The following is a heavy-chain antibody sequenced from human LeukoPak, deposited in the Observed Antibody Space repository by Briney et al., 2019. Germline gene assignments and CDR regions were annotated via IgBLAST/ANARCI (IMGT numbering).Heavy chain of an antibody. CDR1: GFTFSSYG. Sequence: GGSLRLSCAASGFTFSSYGMHWVRQAPGKGLEWVAVIWYDGSNKYYADCVKGRFTISRDNSKNTLYLQMNSLRAEDTAVYYCARDSRGGYCSSTSCYPIGSMDVWGQGTTVTVSS. CDR2: IWYDGSNK. J-gene: IGHJ6*02. CDR3: ARDSRGGYCSSTSCYPIGSMDV. D-gene: IGHD2-2*01. V-gene: IGHV3-33*01.